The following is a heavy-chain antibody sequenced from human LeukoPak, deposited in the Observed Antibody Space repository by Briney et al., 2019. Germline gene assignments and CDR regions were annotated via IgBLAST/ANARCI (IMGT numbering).Heavy chain of an antibody. J-gene: IGHJ6*02. V-gene: IGHV1-18*01. D-gene: IGHD2-8*01. CDR3: AKEGGYCTNGVCSPTFYGMDV. CDR2: ISAYNGNT. Sequence: ASVKVSCKASGYTFTSYGISWVRQAPGQGLEWMGWISAYNGNTNYAQKLQGRVTMTTDTSTSTAYMELRSLRSDDTAVYYCAKEGGYCTNGVCSPTFYGMDVWGQGPTVTVSS. CDR1: GYTFTSYG.